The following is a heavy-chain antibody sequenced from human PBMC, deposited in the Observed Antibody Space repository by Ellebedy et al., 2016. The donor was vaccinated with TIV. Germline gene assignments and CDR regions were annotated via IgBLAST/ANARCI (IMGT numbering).Heavy chain of an antibody. CDR1: GYTFTSYG. Sequence: ASVKVSCKASGYTFTSYGISWVRQAPGQGLEWMGWISAYNGNTNYAQKLQGRVTMTTDTSTSTAYMELSRLISDDTAVYYCASIDSSDPVNYWGQGTLVTVSS. CDR2: ISAYNGNT. J-gene: IGHJ4*02. D-gene: IGHD3-22*01. CDR3: ASIDSSDPVNY. V-gene: IGHV1-18*04.